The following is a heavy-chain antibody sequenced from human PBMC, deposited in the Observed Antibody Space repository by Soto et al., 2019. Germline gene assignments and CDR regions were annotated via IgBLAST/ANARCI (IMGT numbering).Heavy chain of an antibody. V-gene: IGHV4-59*01. CDR1: GGSISSYY. D-gene: IGHD2-2*01. Sequence: PSETLSLTCTVSGGSISSYYWSWIRQPPGKGLEWIGNSHYRGNTSYNPPLKSRVSISVDTSKNQFSLKLSSVTAADTAVYYCARGVGYCTSTSCRGWFDPWGQGTLVTVSS. CDR2: SHYRGNT. J-gene: IGHJ5*02. CDR3: ARGVGYCTSTSCRGWFDP.